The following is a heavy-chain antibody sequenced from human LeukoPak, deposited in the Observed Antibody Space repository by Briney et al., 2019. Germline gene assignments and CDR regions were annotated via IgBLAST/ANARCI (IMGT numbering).Heavy chain of an antibody. Sequence: SETLSLTCTVSGGSITNYYWSWIRQPAGKGLEWIGRIYTSGSTSYNPSLKSRVTMSVDTSKNQFSLKLSSVTAADTAVYYCARGCSSTSCWLRMDVWDQGTTVTVSS. CDR3: ARGCSSTSCWLRMDV. CDR2: IYTSGST. CDR1: GGSITNYY. D-gene: IGHD2-2*01. J-gene: IGHJ6*02. V-gene: IGHV4-4*07.